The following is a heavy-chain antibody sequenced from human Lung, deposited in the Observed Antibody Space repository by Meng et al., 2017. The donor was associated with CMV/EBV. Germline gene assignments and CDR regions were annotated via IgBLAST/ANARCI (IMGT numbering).Heavy chain of an antibody. CDR2: ISAYNGNT. J-gene: IGHJ5*02. V-gene: IGHV1-18*01. CDR3: ATDPVFWCGYLTSWFDP. D-gene: IGHD3-3*01. Sequence: ASVMVSCKASGYTFSSHGITWVRQAPGQGLAWMGWISAYNGNTNYAQNFQGRVTMNTEKSTNTAYTELRSLRSDDTAVYYFATDPVFWCGYLTSWFDPWGHGTXVTVSS. CDR1: GYTFSSHG.